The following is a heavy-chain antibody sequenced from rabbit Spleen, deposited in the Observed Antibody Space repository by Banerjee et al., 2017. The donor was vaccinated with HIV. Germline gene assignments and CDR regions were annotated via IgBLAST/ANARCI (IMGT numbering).Heavy chain of an antibody. CDR2: IYNGDGTT. Sequence: EESGGDLVKPGASLTLTCKASGFDFSSDAMCWVRQAPGKGPEWIACIYNGDGTTYYASWVNGRFTISKTSSTTVTLHMTSLTAADTATYFCARDLAAWNSGSYAFNLWGQGTLVTVS. D-gene: IGHD1-1*01. CDR1: GFDFSSDA. CDR3: ARDLAAWNSGSYAFNL. J-gene: IGHJ4*01. V-gene: IGHV1S47*01.